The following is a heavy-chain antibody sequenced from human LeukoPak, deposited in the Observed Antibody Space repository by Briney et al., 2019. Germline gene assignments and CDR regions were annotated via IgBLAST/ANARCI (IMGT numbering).Heavy chain of an antibody. CDR1: GYNFADYW. D-gene: IGHD6-13*01. CDR2: IYPGDSDT. V-gene: IGHV5-51*01. Sequence: GESLKISCKGSGYNFADYWIGWVRQMPGKGLEWMGIIYPGDSDTRYSPSFQGQVTISADKSISTAYLQWSSLKASDTAMYYCARAGWASSWYEHYFDYWGQGTLVTVSS. CDR3: ARAGWASSWYEHYFDY. J-gene: IGHJ4*02.